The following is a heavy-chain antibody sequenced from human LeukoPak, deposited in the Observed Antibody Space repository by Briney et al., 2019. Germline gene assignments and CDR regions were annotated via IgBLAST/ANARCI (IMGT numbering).Heavy chain of an antibody. J-gene: IGHJ5*02. CDR2: ISGSSSYM. V-gene: IGHV3-21*04. D-gene: IGHD5-24*01. CDR3: AKDLHYNDGRWEFDP. Sequence: GGSLRLSCAASGFPFSAYSMNWVRQAPGKGLEWVSSISGSSSYMFYADSVKGRFTLSKDNSKKTVYLQMNSLRVEDTAIYYCAKDLHYNDGRWEFDPWGQGTLVTVSS. CDR1: GFPFSAYS.